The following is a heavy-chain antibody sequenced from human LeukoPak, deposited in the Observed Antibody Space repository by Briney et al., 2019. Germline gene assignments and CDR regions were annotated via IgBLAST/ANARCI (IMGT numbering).Heavy chain of an antibody. CDR2: IYYNGRT. CDR3: ARLDWGSGGSRSFDS. CDR1: GGSISSNSYY. V-gene: IGHV4-39*01. Sequence: SGTLSLTCTVSGGSISSNSYYWGSIRQPPGRGLEFIGCIYYNGRTCYNPSLRSRITISVDTSKNQFSLMLRSVTAADTAVYYCARLDWGSGGSRSFDSWGQGTLVT. J-gene: IGHJ4*02. D-gene: IGHD7-27*01.